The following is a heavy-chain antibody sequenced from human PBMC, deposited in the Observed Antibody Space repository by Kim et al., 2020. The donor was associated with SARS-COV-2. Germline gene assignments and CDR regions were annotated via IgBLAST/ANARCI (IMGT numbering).Heavy chain of an antibody. CDR2: INHSGST. CDR3: ARGFLEWLLMGYYYYYMDV. CDR1: GGSFSGYY. V-gene: IGHV4-34*01. Sequence: SETLSLTCAVYGGSFSGYYWSWIRQPPGKGLEWIGEINHSGSTNYNPSLKSRVTISVDTSKNQFSLKLSSVTAADTAVYYCARGFLEWLLMGYYYYYMDVWGKGTTVTVSS. D-gene: IGHD3-3*01. J-gene: IGHJ6*03.